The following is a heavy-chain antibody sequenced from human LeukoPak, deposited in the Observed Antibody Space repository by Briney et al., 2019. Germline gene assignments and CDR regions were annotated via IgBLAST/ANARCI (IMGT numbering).Heavy chain of an antibody. D-gene: IGHD3-16*02. V-gene: IGHV7-4-1*02. CDR3: ARAYQPLGGLSLPDY. CDR2: INTNTGNP. Sequence: ASVKVSCKASGYTFTTYTMNWVRQAPGQGLEWMGWINTNTGNPTYAQGFTGRFVFSLDTSVSTAYLLISSLKAEDTAVYYCARAYQPLGGLSLPDYWGQGTLVTVSS. J-gene: IGHJ4*02. CDR1: GYTFTTYT.